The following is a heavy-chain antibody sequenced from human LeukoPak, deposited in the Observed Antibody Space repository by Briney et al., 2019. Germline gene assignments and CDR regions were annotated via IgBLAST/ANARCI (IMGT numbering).Heavy chain of an antibody. CDR3: AKDNPVLDS. CDR2: ISKDETNK. V-gene: IGHV3-30*18. CDR1: GFSCSTFG. J-gene: IGHJ4*02. Sequence: GGSLRLSCAASGFSCSTFGMHWVRQTPGKGLEWVSHISKDETNKYYADSVKGRFTISRDTSKNTLFLQMNSLRVEDTAVYYCAKDNPVLDSWGQGTLVTVPS.